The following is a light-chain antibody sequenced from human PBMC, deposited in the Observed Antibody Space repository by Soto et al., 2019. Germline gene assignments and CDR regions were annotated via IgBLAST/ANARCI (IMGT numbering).Light chain of an antibody. V-gene: IGKV3-20*01. Sequence: EIVMTQSPGPPSVSPGGRGPLSCRGSQSVSSNLAWYQQKPGQAPRLLIYGASNRATGIPDRFSDSGSGTDFTLTITRLEAEDFAMYYCQRYDSLRTFGQGTKVDIK. CDR2: GAS. J-gene: IGKJ1*01. CDR3: QRYDSLRT. CDR1: QSVSSN.